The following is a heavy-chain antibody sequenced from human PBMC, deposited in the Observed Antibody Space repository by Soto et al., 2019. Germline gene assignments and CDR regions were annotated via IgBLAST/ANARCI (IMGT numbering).Heavy chain of an antibody. CDR2: TNPSDGST. V-gene: IGHV1-46*03. CDR1: GYSFTNYY. D-gene: IGHD2-21*02. CDR3: NRRVTLNWFDS. J-gene: IGHJ5*01. Sequence: ASVKVSCKASGYSFTNYYMHWVRQAPGQGLEWMGITNPSDGSTSYAQKFQGRVTMTRDTSTSTVYMELSSLRSDDTAVYYCNRRVTLNWFDSWGQGTQVTVSS.